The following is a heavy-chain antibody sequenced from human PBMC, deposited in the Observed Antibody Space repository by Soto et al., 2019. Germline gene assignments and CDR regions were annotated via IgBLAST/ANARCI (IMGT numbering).Heavy chain of an antibody. CDR3: ARQNPPPYYDILTGYYKPRSLDYYYGMDV. V-gene: IGHV1-69*13. Sequence: SVKVSCKASGGTFSSYAISWVRQAPGQGLEWMGGIIPIFGTANYAQKFQGRVTITADESTSTAYMELSSLRSEDTAVYYCARQNPPPYYDILTGYYKPRSLDYYYGMDVWGQGTTVTVSS. D-gene: IGHD3-9*01. CDR1: GGTFSSYA. J-gene: IGHJ6*02. CDR2: IIPIFGTA.